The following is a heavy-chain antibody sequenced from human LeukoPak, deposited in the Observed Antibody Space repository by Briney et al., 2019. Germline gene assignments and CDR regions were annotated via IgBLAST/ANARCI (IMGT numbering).Heavy chain of an antibody. Sequence: GGSLRLSCAASGFTFDDYAMHWVRQAPGKGLEWVSGISWNSGSIGYADSVKGRFTISRDNSKNTLYLQMNSLRAEDTAVYYCAKGVSSSVNYWGQGTLVTVSS. V-gene: IGHV3-9*01. D-gene: IGHD6-13*01. CDR2: ISWNSGSI. CDR3: AKGVSSSVNY. CDR1: GFTFDDYA. J-gene: IGHJ4*02.